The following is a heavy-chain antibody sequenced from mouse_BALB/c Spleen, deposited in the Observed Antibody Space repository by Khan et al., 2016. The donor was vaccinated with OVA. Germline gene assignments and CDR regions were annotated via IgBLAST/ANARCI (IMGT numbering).Heavy chain of an antibody. D-gene: IGHD4-1*01. CDR1: GFNIKDTH. V-gene: IGHV14-3*02. J-gene: IGHJ2*01. CDR2: IDPLNGNT. Sequence: VQLQQSGAELVKPGASVKLSCTASGFNIKDTHIHWVKQRPEQGLEWIGRIDPLNGNTRYDPKFQGKATITADTSSNTAYLQFSSLTSEDTAVYYCVPTGTGDYFDYWGQGTTLTVSS. CDR3: VPTGTGDYFDY.